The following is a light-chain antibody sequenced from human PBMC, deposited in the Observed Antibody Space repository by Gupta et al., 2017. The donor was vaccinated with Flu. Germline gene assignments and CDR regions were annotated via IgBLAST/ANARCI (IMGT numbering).Light chain of an antibody. J-gene: IGKJ2*01. CDR2: GTS. CDR3: FQYGTSPLYT. Sequence: TLSVSPGERVTLSCRANQKINNNYLAWYHQRPGQAPRLVVFGTSRRASGIPDRFSGGGSGTDFSLTISTLEPADFGIYYCFQYGTSPLYTFGHGTRLDIK. CDR1: QKINNNY. V-gene: IGKV3-20*01.